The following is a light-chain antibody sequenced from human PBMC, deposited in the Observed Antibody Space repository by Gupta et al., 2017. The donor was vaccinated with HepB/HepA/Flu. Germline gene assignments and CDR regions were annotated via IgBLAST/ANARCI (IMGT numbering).Light chain of an antibody. CDR2: AAS. CDR3: QQANWVPWT. Sequence: TQLTQSPSPVSASVGDRVTITRRASQGISSWVAWYQQKPGKAPKLLIHAASSLQSGVPSRCSGRGSGKDFTLTISSLQPEDVATYYCQQANWVPWTFGQGTKVEIK. CDR1: QGISSW. J-gene: IGKJ1*01. V-gene: IGKV1-12*01.